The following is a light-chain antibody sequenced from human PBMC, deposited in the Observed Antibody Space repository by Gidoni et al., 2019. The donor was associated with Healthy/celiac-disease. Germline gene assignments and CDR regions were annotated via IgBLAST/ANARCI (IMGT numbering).Light chain of an antibody. J-gene: IGKJ4*01. CDR3: QQYDNLPLT. CDR1: QDISNY. V-gene: IGKV1-33*01. Sequence: DIQMTQSPSSLSASVGDRVTITCQARQDISNYLNWYQQKPGKAPKLLIYDASNLETGVPSRFSGIGSGTDFTFTISSLQPEDIATYYCQQYDNLPLTFGGGTKVEIK. CDR2: DAS.